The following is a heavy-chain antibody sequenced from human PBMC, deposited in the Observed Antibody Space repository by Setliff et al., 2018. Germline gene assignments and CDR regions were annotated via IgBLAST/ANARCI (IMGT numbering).Heavy chain of an antibody. J-gene: IGHJ6*03. CDR1: GYTFTSYG. CDR2: ISA. CDR3: AREGVDTRSSTDYRYYMDV. V-gene: IGHV1-18*01. Sequence: ASVKVSCKASGYTFTSYGINWVRQAPGQGLEWMGWISAYAQKFQGRVTMTTDTPTSTAYMELSSLTSDGTAVYYCAREGVDTRSSTDYRYYMDVWGKGTTVTVSS. D-gene: IGHD5-18*01.